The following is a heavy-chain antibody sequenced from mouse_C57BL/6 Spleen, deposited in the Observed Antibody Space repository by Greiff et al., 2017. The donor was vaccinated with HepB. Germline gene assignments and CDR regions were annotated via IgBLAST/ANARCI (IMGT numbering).Heavy chain of an antibody. CDR1: GFTFSDAW. Sequence: EVKVEESGGGLVQPGGSMKLSCAASGFTFSDAWMDWVRQSPEKGLEWVAEIRNKANNHATYYAESVKGRFTISRDDSKSSVYLQMNSLRAEDTGIYYCTRGLLRFLYAMDYWGQGTSVTVSS. CDR3: TRGLLRFLYAMDY. J-gene: IGHJ4*01. D-gene: IGHD2-3*01. CDR2: IRNKANNHAT. V-gene: IGHV6-6*01.